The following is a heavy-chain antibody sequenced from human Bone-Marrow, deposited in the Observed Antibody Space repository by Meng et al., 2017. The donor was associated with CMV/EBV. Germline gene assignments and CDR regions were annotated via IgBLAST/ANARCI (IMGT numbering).Heavy chain of an antibody. CDR3: ARAGSSSYYGMDV. J-gene: IGHJ6*02. CDR2: ISSTSSYI. CDR1: GFTFSTYS. V-gene: IGHV3-21*01. D-gene: IGHD6-6*01. Sequence: GESLKISCAASGFTFSTYSMNWVRQAPGQGLEWVSSISSTSSYIYYADSVEGRFTISRDNAKNSLYLQMNSQRAEDTAVYYCARAGSSSYYGMDVWGQGTTVTVSS.